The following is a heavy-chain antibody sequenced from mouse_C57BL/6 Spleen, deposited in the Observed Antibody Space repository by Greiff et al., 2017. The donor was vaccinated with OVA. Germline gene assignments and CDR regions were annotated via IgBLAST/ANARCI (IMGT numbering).Heavy chain of an antibody. CDR1: GYTFTDYN. D-gene: IGHD1-1*01. V-gene: IGHV1-18*01. Sequence: VQLQQSGPELVKPGASVKIPCKASGYTFTDYNMDWVKQSHGKSLEWIGDINPNNGGTIYNQKFKGKATLTVDKSSSTAYMELRSLTSEDTAVYYCARAGIFITTVAYAMDYWGQGTSVTVSS. CDR3: ARAGIFITTVAYAMDY. J-gene: IGHJ4*01. CDR2: INPNNGGT.